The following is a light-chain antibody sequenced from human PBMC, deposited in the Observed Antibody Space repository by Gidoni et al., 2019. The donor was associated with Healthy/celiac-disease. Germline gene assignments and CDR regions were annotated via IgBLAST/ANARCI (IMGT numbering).Light chain of an antibody. Sequence: VMTQSPATLSVSPGERATLSCRASQRVSSNLAWYQQKPGQAPRLLIYSASTRATGIPARFSGSGSGTEFTLTISSLQSEDFAVYYCQQYNDWPPFTFGPGTKVDIK. CDR3: QQYNDWPPFT. V-gene: IGKV3-15*01. CDR1: QRVSSN. CDR2: SAS. J-gene: IGKJ3*01.